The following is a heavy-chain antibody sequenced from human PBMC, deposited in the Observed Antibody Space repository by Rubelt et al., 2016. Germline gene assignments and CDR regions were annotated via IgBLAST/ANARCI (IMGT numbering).Heavy chain of an antibody. CDR2: ISAYNGNT. J-gene: IGHJ4*02. V-gene: IGHV1-18*04. CDR1: G. CDR3: ARWGIAAIFDY. Sequence: GISWVRQAPGQGLECMGWISAYNGNTNYAQKLQGRVTMTTDTSTSTAYMELRSLRSDDTAVYYCARWGIAAIFDYWGQGTLVTVSS. D-gene: IGHD6-13*01.